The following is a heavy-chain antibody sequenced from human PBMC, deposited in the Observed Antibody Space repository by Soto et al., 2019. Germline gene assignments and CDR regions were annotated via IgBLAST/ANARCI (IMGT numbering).Heavy chain of an antibody. CDR3: ARQIYDSDTGPNFQYYFDS. CDR1: GYSFAGYW. D-gene: IGHD3-22*01. V-gene: IGHV5-10-1*01. Sequence: GEALKISCKGSGYSFAGYWITWVRQKPGKGLEWMGRIDPSDSQTYYSPSFRGHVTISATKSITTVFLQWSSLGASDTAMYYCARQIYDSDTGPNFQYYFDSWGQGTPVTVSS. CDR2: IDPSDSQT. J-gene: IGHJ4*02.